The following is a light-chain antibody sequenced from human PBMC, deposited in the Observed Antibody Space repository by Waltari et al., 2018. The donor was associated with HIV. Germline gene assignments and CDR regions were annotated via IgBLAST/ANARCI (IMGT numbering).Light chain of an antibody. CDR2: QDR. J-gene: IGLJ2*01. CDR1: KLGEKY. CDR3: QAWDSSTVI. V-gene: IGLV3-1*01. Sequence: SYELTQPPSVSVSPGQTASITCSGEKLGEKYACWYQQKPGQSPVVVIYQDRKRPSGIPERISGSNSGNTATLTITGTQAMDEADYYCQAWDSSTVIFGGGTRLTVL.